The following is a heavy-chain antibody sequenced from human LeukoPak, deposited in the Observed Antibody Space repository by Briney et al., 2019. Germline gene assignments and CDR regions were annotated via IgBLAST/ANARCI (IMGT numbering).Heavy chain of an antibody. Sequence: GGSLRLSCAASGFTVSSNYMSWVRQAPGKGLEWVSVIYSGGSTYYADSVKGRFTISRDNSKNTVYLQMNSLRAEDTAVYYCAKICGSCQSGIFDYWGQGTLVTVSS. CDR3: AKICGSCQSGIFDY. V-gene: IGHV3-53*01. CDR2: IYSGGST. D-gene: IGHD2-15*01. CDR1: GFTVSSNY. J-gene: IGHJ4*02.